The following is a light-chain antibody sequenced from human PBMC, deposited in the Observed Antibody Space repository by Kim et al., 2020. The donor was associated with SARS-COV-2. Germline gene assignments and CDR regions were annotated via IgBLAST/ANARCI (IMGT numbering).Light chain of an antibody. CDR3: QQTYSFPQIT. V-gene: IGKV1-39*01. CDR2: SAS. Sequence: DIQMTQSPSSLSASLGDRVTISCRASQSISSYVNWYQHKAGKGPKLLIYSASSLQSGVPSRFSGSGSGTYFTLPISSLQPEDFATYSCQQTYSFPQITFGQGTRLEIK. J-gene: IGKJ5*01. CDR1: QSISSY.